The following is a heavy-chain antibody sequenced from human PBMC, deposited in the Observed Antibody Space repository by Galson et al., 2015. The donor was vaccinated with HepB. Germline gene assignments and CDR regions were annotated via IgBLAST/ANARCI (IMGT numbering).Heavy chain of an antibody. Sequence: SLRLSCAASGFTFSSYAMHWVRQAPGKGLEWVAVISYDGSNKYYADSVKGRFTISRDNSKYTLFLQMNSLRAEDTAVYYCARDTYYDSSGYYQIVVWYWGQGTLVTVSS. D-gene: IGHD3-22*01. V-gene: IGHV3-30*04. CDR3: ARDTYYDSSGYYQIVVWY. CDR2: ISYDGSNK. CDR1: GFTFSSYA. J-gene: IGHJ4*02.